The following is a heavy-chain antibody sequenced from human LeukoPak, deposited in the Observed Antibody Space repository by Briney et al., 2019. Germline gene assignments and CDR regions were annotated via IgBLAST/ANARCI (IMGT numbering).Heavy chain of an antibody. CDR1: GYTFTSYY. J-gene: IGHJ5*02. Sequence: VASVTVSFTASGYTFTSYYMHWVRQAPGQGLEWMGIINPSGGSTSYAQKFQGRVTMTRDTSTSTVYMELSSLRSEDTAVYYCAREASGYGWFDPWGQGTLVTVSS. CDR3: AREASGYGWFDP. D-gene: IGHD5-18*01. CDR2: INPSGGST. V-gene: IGHV1-46*01.